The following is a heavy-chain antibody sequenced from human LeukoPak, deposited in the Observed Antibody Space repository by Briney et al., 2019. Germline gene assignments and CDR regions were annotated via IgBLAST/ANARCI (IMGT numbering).Heavy chain of an antibody. D-gene: IGHD2-2*01. Sequence: ASVKVSCKASGYTFTSYAMHWVRQAPGQRLEWMGWINAGNGNTKYSQKFQGRVTITRDTSASTAYMELRSLRSEDTAMYCCARGSTSDWPLDHWGQETLVTISS. CDR1: GYTFTSYA. CDR3: ARGSTSDWPLDH. J-gene: IGHJ4*02. CDR2: INAGNGNT. V-gene: IGHV1-3*01.